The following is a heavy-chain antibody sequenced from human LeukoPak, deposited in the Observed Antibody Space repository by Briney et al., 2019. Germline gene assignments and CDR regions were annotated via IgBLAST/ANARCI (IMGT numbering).Heavy chain of an antibody. CDR1: GYIFTSYG. CDR2: ISAYNDNT. J-gene: IGHJ4*02. CDR3: ARVKRGYSGYDYTY. D-gene: IGHD5-12*01. V-gene: IGHV1-18*01. Sequence: EASVKVSCKASGYIFTSYGISWVRQAPGQGLEWMGWISAYNDNTNYAQKLQGRVTMTTDTSTSTAYMELRSLRSDDTAVYYCARVKRGYSGYDYTYWGQGTLVTVSS.